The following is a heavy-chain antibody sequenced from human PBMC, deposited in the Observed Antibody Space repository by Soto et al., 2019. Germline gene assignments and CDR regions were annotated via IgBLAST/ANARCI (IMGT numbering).Heavy chain of an antibody. D-gene: IGHD3-3*01. Sequence: PGGALRLSGVGTGVNCDDFAMHWGRQAPGEGLEWVSGITWNSRVLAYADSVKGRFTISRDNARNSLYLQMDSLRDEDTALYYCAKGRYDFWSPYYFDSWGQGTLVTVSS. CDR3: AKGRYDFWSPYYFDS. V-gene: IGHV3-9*01. J-gene: IGHJ4*02. CDR2: ITWNSRVL. CDR1: GVNCDDFA.